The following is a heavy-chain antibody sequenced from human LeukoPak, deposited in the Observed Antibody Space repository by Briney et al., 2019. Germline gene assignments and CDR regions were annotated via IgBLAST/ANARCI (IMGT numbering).Heavy chain of an antibody. CDR3: ATSTYCSGGSCYSRTFQY. Sequence: GSLRLSCAASGFTFSSYWMHWVRQAPGKGLVWVSRINSDETSTNYADSVKGRFTISRDNAQKTLYLQMNSLRAEDTAVYYCATSTYCSGGSCYSRTFQYWGQGTLVTVSS. CDR1: GFTFSSYW. D-gene: IGHD2-15*01. J-gene: IGHJ4*02. CDR2: INSDETST. V-gene: IGHV3-74*01.